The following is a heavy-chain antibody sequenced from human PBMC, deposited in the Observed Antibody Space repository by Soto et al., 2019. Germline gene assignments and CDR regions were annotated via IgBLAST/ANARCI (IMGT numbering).Heavy chain of an antibody. CDR2: ISYDGSNK. Sequence: GGSLRLSCAASGFTVSSYAMHWVRQAPGKGLEWVAVISYDGSNKYYADSVKGRFTISRDNSKNTLYLQMNSLRAEDTAVYYCARQTLQTFPFDYWGQGTQVTVSS. V-gene: IGHV3-30-3*01. CDR1: GFTVSSYA. J-gene: IGHJ4*02. D-gene: IGHD4-4*01. CDR3: ARQTLQTFPFDY.